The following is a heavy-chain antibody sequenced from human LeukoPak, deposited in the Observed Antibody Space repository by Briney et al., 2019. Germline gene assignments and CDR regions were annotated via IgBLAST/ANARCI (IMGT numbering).Heavy chain of an antibody. D-gene: IGHD3-22*01. CDR2: IYYSGST. Sequence: SETLSLTCTVSGGSISSYYWSWIRQPAGKGLEWIGSIYYSGSTYYNPSLKSRVTISVDTSKNQFSLKLSSVTAADTAVYYCARPYDSSGYYFDYWGQGTLVTVSS. CDR1: GGSISSYY. CDR3: ARPYDSSGYYFDY. V-gene: IGHV4-59*05. J-gene: IGHJ4*02.